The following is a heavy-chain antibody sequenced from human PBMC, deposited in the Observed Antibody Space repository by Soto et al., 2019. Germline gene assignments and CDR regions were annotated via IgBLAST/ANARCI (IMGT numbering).Heavy chain of an antibody. Sequence: GESLKISCAASGFTFSSYAMHWVRQAPGKGLEWVAVISYDGSNKYYADSVKGRFTISRDNSKNTLYLQMNSLRAEDTAVYYCARDSESGYYYDSSGLDYWGQGTLVNVSS. CDR3: ARDSESGYYYDSSGLDY. CDR1: GFTFSSYA. D-gene: IGHD3-22*01. J-gene: IGHJ4*02. V-gene: IGHV3-30-3*01. CDR2: ISYDGSNK.